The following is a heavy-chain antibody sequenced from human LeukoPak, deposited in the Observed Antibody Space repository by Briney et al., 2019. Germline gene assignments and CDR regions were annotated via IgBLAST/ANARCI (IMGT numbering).Heavy chain of an antibody. V-gene: IGHV3-48*04. CDR2: ISSSSSTI. D-gene: IGHD5-18*01. CDR1: GFTFSSYS. Sequence: GGSQRLSCAASGFTFSSYSMNWVRQAPGKGLEWVSYISSSSSTIYYADSVKGRFTISRDNAKNSLYLQMNSLRAEDTAVYYCAREGSSYGRTFDYWGQGTLVTVSS. J-gene: IGHJ4*02. CDR3: AREGSSYGRTFDY.